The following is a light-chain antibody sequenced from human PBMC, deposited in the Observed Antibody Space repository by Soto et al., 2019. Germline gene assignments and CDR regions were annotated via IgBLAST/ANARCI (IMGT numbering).Light chain of an antibody. J-gene: IGKJ2*01. CDR2: NTF. Sequence: EIVMTQSPATLSVFPGERATLSCRASQSVSSNLVWYQQKPGQAPKLLIYNTFTRATGIPVRFSGSGSGTEFTLTISSLQSKDLAVYYCQQYNSWPYTFGQGTKLEI. CDR3: QQYNSWPYT. V-gene: IGKV3-15*01. CDR1: QSVSSN.